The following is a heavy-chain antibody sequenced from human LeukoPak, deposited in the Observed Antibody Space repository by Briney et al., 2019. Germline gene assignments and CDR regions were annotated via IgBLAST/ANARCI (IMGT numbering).Heavy chain of an antibody. CDR2: FGSSSSYI. J-gene: IGHJ4*02. CDR3: ARDPLGGYYFDY. V-gene: IGHV3-21*01. D-gene: IGHD3-16*01. CDR1: GFTFSRYS. Sequence: PGGSLRLSCAVSGFTFSRYSMNWVRQTPGKGLEWVAYFGSSSSYIYYADSVKGRFTISRDNAKNSLYLQMNNLRVEDTAVYYCARDPLGGYYFDYRAREPWSPSPQ.